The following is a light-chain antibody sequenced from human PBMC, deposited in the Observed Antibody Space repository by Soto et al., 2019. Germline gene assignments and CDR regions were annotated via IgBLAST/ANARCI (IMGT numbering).Light chain of an antibody. CDR1: QGISSY. Sequence: IQLTQSPSSLSASVGDRVTITCRASQGISSYLAWYQQKPGKAPKLLIYAASTLQSGVPSRFSGSGSGTDFTLTISSLQPEAFETSYCQQLSTYPLTFGGGTKVDIK. CDR3: QQLSTYPLT. V-gene: IGKV1-9*01. J-gene: IGKJ4*01. CDR2: AAS.